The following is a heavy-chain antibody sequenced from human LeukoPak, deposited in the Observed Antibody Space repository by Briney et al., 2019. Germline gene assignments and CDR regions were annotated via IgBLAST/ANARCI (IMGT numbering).Heavy chain of an antibody. V-gene: IGHV3-30*03. CDR2: ISYDGSNK. CDR1: GSTFSSYG. Sequence: GRSLRLSCVASGSTFSSYGMHWVRQAPGKGLEWVAVISYDGSNKYYADSVKGRFTISTDNSKNTLYLQMSSLRAEDTAVYYCARDDVAETTDLYYFDYWGQGTLVTVSS. J-gene: IGHJ4*02. CDR3: ARDDVAETTDLYYFDY. D-gene: IGHD1-14*01.